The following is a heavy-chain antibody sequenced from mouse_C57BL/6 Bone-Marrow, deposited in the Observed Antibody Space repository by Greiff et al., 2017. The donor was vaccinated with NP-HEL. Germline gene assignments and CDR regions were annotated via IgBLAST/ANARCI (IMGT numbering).Heavy chain of an antibody. D-gene: IGHD2-10*01. V-gene: IGHV1-7*01. CDR2: INPSSGYT. Sequence: QVQLKQSGAELAKPGASVKLSCKASGYTFTSYWMHWVKQRPGQGLEWIGYINPSSGYTKYNQKFKDKATLTADKSSITAYMQLSSLTYEDSAVYYCARPTGVYWYFDVWGTGTTVTVSS. J-gene: IGHJ1*03. CDR3: ARPTGVYWYFDV. CDR1: GYTFTSYW.